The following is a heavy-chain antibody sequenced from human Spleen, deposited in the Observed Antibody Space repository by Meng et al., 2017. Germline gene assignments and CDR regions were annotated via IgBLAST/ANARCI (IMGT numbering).Heavy chain of an antibody. J-gene: IGHJ5*02. CDR2: INPNRGGI. CDR1: GYIISAYY. Sequence: ASVKVSCKASGYIISAYYMDWVRQAPGQGLEWMGRINPNRGGINYAQKFQGRVTMARDTSISTVYMELSSLRSDDTAVYYCARLVGVTGASEWFDPWGQGTLVTVSS. D-gene: IGHD2-15*01. CDR3: ARLVGVTGASEWFDP. V-gene: IGHV1-2*06.